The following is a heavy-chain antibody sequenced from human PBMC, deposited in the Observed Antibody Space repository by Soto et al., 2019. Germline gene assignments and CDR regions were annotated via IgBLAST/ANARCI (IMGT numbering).Heavy chain of an antibody. Sequence: AGGSLRLSCAASGFSFRNAWMSWVRQAPGKGLEWVGHIKSQGDGGTRDYAAPVKGRFTISRDDSKNTLFLQMNSLKNEDTAVYFCTTDLQAYCDGTTCYAGNYYYDDMDVWGQGTTVPVSS. CDR1: GFSFRNAW. V-gene: IGHV3-15*01. CDR3: TTDLQAYCDGTTCYAGNYYYDDMDV. J-gene: IGHJ6*02. CDR2: IKSQGDGGTR. D-gene: IGHD2-2*01.